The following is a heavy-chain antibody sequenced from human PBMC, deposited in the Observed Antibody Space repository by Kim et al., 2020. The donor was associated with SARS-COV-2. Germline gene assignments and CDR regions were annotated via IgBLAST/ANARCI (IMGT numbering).Heavy chain of an antibody. D-gene: IGHD3-16*01. J-gene: IGHJ4*02. V-gene: IGHV4-4*02. CDR3: ARAGIYALDY. CDR2: IYQSGST. CDR1: GGSISSLNW. Sequence: SETLSLTCAVSGGSISSLNWWSWVRQPPGKGLEWIGEIYQSGSTNYNPSLKVRVTISVDKSKNQFSLILNSVTAADTAVYYCARAGIYALDYWGQGALVTVSS.